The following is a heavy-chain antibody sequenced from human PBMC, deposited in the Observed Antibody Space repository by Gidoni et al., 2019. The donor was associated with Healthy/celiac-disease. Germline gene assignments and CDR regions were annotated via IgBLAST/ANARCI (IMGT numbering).Heavy chain of an antibody. CDR3: ARGSPIVVVPAARIRGGAFDP. CDR2: INHSGST. J-gene: IGHJ5*02. CDR1: GGSFSGYY. V-gene: IGHV4-34*01. Sequence: QVQLQQWGAGLLKPSETLSLTCAVDGGSFSGYYWSWIRQPPGKGLEWIGEINHSGSTNYNPSLKSRVTISVDTSKNQFSLKLSSVTAADTAVYYCARGSPIVVVPAARIRGGAFDPWGQGTLVTVSS. D-gene: IGHD2-2*01.